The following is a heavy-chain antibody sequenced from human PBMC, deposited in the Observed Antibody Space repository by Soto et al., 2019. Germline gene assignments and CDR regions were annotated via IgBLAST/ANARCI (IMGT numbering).Heavy chain of an antibody. D-gene: IGHD1-26*01. CDR2: IASNGVT. J-gene: IGHJ5*02. CDR1: GDSITNGQYY. Sequence: QVQLQESGPGLVKPSQTLSLTCSVSGDSITNGQYYWNWIRQVPGQGLEWIGHIASNGVTFYSPSLKSRLSLSVDTSRNQFSLKLTSLTVADTAVYFCARGTYGGNSYWFDPWGQGSLVTVSA. CDR3: ARGTYGGNSYWFDP. V-gene: IGHV4-30-4*01.